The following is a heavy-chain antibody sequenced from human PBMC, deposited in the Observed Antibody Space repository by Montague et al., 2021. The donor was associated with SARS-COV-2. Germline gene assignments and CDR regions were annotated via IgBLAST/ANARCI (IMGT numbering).Heavy chain of an antibody. V-gene: IGHV3-33*08. J-gene: IGHJ4*02. D-gene: IGHD3-9*01. CDR2: IWYDGSNK. CDR1: GFTFSSYG. Sequence: SLRLSCAASGFTFSSYGMHWVRQAPGKGLEWVAVIWYDGSNKYYADSVKGRFTISRDNSKNTLYLQMNSLRAEDTAVYYRAREGAYDILTGFDYWGQGTLVTVSS. CDR3: AREGAYDILTGFDY.